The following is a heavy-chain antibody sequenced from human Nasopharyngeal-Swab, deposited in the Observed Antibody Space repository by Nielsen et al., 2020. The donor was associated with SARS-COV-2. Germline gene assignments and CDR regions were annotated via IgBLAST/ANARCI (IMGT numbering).Heavy chain of an antibody. CDR2: ISSSSSYI. CDR3: ARHLPLRFVEWLFPDYFDY. V-gene: IGHV3-21*01. J-gene: IGHJ4*02. D-gene: IGHD3-3*01. Sequence: GESLKISCAASGFTFSSYSMNWVRQAPGKGLEWVSSISSSSSYIYYADSVKGRFTISRDNAKNSLYLQMNSLRAEDTAVYYCARHLPLRFVEWLFPDYFDYWGQGTLVTVSS. CDR1: GFTFSSYS.